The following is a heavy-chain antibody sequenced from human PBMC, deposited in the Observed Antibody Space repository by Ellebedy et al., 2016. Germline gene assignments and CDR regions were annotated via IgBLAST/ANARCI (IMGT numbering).Heavy chain of an antibody. D-gene: IGHD5-18*01. Sequence: SETLSLTCTVSGGSISSGNNCWGWIRQPPGKELEWIGSISHSGSTNYNPSLKSRVTLSVETSKNQFSLNLSSVTAADTAVYYCARGRYSYGWNDYWGQGTLVIVSS. CDR2: ISHSGST. J-gene: IGHJ4*02. V-gene: IGHV4-39*07. CDR1: GGSISSGNNC. CDR3: ARGRYSYGWNDY.